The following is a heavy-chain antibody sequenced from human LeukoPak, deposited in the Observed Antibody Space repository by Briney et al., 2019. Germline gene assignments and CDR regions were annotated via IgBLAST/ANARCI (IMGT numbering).Heavy chain of an antibody. V-gene: IGHV4-38-2*02. CDR2: IYHSGST. J-gene: IGHJ4*02. CDR3: ARGGGAVAVYFDY. CDR1: GYSISSGYY. Sequence: SETLSLTCTVSGYSISSGYYWGWIRPPPGKGLEWIGSIYHSGSTHYNPSLKSRVTISVDMSKNQFSLKLSSVTAADTAVYYCARGGGAVAVYFDYRGQGTLVTVSS. D-gene: IGHD6-19*01.